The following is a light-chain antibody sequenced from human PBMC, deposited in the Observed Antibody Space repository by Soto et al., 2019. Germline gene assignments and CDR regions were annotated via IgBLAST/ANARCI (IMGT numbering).Light chain of an antibody. CDR3: QQSYRSPYT. CDR2: GAS. J-gene: IGKJ2*01. V-gene: IGKV1-39*01. Sequence: IQLTQSPSSLSASVGDRVTVTCRASQNINIYLNWYQQNPGKAPTLLIYGASSLQSWFPSRFSGGGSRTDFTLTISSLQAEDFATYYCQQSYRSPYTFGHGNRLEI. CDR1: QNINIY.